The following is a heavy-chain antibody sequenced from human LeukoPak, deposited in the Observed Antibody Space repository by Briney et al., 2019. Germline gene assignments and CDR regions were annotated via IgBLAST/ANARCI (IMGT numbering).Heavy chain of an antibody. V-gene: IGHV3-21*04. CDR1: GFTFSNYS. D-gene: IGHD3-10*01. CDR3: ARAKKYLYGSGSFGFDY. CDR2: ISSSSSYI. J-gene: IGHJ4*02. Sequence: GGSLRLSCAAAGFTFSNYSMNWVRQAPGKGLEWVSSISSSSSYIYYADSVKGRFTISRDNAKNSLYLQVNSLRADDTAVYYCARAKKYLYGSGSFGFDYWGQGTLVTVSS.